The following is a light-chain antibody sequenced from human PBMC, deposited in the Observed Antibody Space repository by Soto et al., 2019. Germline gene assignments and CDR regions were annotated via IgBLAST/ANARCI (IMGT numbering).Light chain of an antibody. V-gene: IGLV2-8*01. J-gene: IGLJ1*01. CDR2: EVN. Sequence: QSALTQPASVSGSPGQSITISCTGSSSDVGGYNYVSWYQQHPGKAPKLMIYEVNKRPSGVPDRFSGSKSGNTASLTVSGVRAEDEADYYCSSYAGSRNVFGTGTKVTVL. CDR3: SSYAGSRNV. CDR1: SSDVGGYNY.